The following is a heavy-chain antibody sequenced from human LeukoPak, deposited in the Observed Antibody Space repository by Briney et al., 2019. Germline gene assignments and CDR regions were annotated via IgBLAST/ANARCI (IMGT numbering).Heavy chain of an antibody. V-gene: IGHV4-59*08. Sequence: PSETLSLTCTVSGGSISSYYWSWIRQPPGKGLEWIGYIYYSGSTNCNPSLKSRVTISVDTSKNQFSLKLSSVTAADTAVYYCARREGSYYNDWFDPWGQGTLVTVSS. D-gene: IGHD3-10*01. J-gene: IGHJ5*02. CDR3: ARREGSYYNDWFDP. CDR2: IYYSGST. CDR1: GGSISSYY.